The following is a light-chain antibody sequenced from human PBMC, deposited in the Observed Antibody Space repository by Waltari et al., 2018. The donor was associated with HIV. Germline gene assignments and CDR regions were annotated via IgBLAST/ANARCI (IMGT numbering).Light chain of an antibody. V-gene: IGLV2-23*02. Sequence: QSALTKPASVSGSPGPSITISCTGTSSDVGSYNLVSWYQQHPGKAPKLMIYEVSKRPSGVSSRFSGSKSGHTASLTISGLQADDEADYYCCSCAGSSTLVFGGGTMLTVL. CDR3: CSCAGSSTLV. CDR2: EVS. J-gene: IGLJ2*01. CDR1: SSDVGSYNL.